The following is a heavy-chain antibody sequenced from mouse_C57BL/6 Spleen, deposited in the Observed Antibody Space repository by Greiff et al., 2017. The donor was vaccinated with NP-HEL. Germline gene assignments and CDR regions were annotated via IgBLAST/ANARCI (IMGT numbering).Heavy chain of an antibody. J-gene: IGHJ2*01. CDR3: ARGRRFDY. Sequence: EVQLVESGGGLVKPGGSLKLSCAASGFTFSSYAMSWVRQTPEKRLEWVATISDGGSYTYYPDNVKGRFTISRDNAKNNLYLQMSHLKSEDTAMYYCARGRRFDYWGQGTTLTVSS. CDR2: ISDGGSYT. CDR1: GFTFSSYA. V-gene: IGHV5-4*01.